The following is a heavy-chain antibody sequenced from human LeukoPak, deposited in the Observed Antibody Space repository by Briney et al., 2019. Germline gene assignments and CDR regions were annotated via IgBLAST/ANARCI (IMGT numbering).Heavy chain of an antibody. CDR3: ARVIAAAGTDYFDY. D-gene: IGHD6-13*01. Sequence: LRLSCAASGFTFSSYGMHWVRQAPGKGLEWVAVIWYDGSNKYYADSVKGRFTISRDNSKNTLYLQMNSLRAEDTAVYYCARVIAAAGTDYFDYWGQGTLVTVSS. J-gene: IGHJ4*02. CDR1: GFTFSSYG. CDR2: IWYDGSNK. V-gene: IGHV3-33*01.